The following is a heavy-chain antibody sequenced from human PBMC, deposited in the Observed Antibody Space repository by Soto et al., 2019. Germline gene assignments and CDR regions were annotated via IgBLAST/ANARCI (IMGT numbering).Heavy chain of an antibody. CDR2: ISYDASNK. V-gene: IGHV3-30*19. J-gene: IGHJ5*02. Sequence: QVQLVESGGGVVQPGRSLRLSCAASGFTFSNFGMHWVRQAPGKGLEWVAVISYDASNKDYGDSLKGRFTISRDNSKNTLYLQMSSLRAEDTAVYYCASDLAGASISNWFDPWGQGTLVTVSS. CDR1: GFTFSNFG. CDR3: ASDLAGASISNWFDP. D-gene: IGHD1-26*01.